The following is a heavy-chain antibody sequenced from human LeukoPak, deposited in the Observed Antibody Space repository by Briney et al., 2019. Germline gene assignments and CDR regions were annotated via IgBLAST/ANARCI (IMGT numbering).Heavy chain of an antibody. D-gene: IGHD3-22*01. CDR2: IKSKTDGGTT. J-gene: IGHJ4*02. CDR3: TTAPDYYYDSSGYYYYFDY. CDR1: GFTFSNAW. V-gene: IGHV3-15*01. Sequence: GSLRLSCAASGFTFSNAWMSWVRQAPGKGLEWVGRIKSKTDGGTTDYAAPVKGRFTISRDDSKNTLHLQMNSMKTEDTAVYYCTTAPDYYYDSSGYYYYFDYWGQGTLVTVSS.